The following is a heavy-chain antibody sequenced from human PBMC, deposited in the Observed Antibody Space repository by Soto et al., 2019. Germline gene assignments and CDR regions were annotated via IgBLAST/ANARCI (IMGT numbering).Heavy chain of an antibody. J-gene: IGHJ1*01. CDR1: GYTFTSYD. CDR2: MNPNSGKT. CDR3: ARGVGPEYFQD. Sequence: GASVKVSCKASGYTFTSYDVNWVRQATGQGLEWMGWMNPNSGKTGYAQKFQGRVTLTRNTSISTAYMELSSLRSEDTAVYYCARGVGPEYFQDWGQGTLVTVSS. V-gene: IGHV1-8*01.